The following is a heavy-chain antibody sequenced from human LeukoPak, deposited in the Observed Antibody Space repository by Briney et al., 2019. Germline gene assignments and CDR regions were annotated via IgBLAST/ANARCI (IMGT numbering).Heavy chain of an antibody. CDR2: IKQDGSEK. CDR3: YSGYEYYYYGMDV. Sequence: GGSLRLSCAASGFTVSSNYMSWVRQAPGKGLEWVANIKQDGSEKYYVDSVKGRFTISRDNAKNSLYLQMNSLRAEDTAVYYCYSGYEYYYYGMDVWGQGTTVTVSS. D-gene: IGHD5-12*01. V-gene: IGHV3-7*03. J-gene: IGHJ6*02. CDR1: GFTVSSNY.